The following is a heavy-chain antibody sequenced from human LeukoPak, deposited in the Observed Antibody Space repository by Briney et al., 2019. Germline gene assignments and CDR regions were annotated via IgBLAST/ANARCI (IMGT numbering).Heavy chain of an antibody. CDR2: INPSGGST. D-gene: IGHD6-13*01. CDR3: ARGVLARGIAAAGMDWFDP. Sequence: WASVKVSCKASGYTFTSYYMHWVRQAPGQGLEWMGIINPSGGSTSYAQKFQGRVTMTRDTSTSTVYMELSSLRSEDTAVYYCARGVLARGIAAAGMDWFDPWGQGTLVTVSS. J-gene: IGHJ5*02. V-gene: IGHV1-46*01. CDR1: GYTFTSYY.